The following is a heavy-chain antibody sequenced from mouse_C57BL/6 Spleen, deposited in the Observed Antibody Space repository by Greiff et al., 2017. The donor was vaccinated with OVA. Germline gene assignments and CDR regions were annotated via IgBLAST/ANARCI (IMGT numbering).Heavy chain of an antibody. D-gene: IGHD3-2*02. J-gene: IGHJ2*01. CDR3: ARLDSSGYFDY. V-gene: IGHV1-82*01. CDR1: GYAFSSSW. CDR2: IYPGDGDT. Sequence: VQLVESGPELVKPGASVKISCKASGYAFSSSWMNWVKQRPGKGLEWIGRIYPGDGDTNYNGKFKGKATLTADKSSSTAYMQLISLTSEDSAVYFCARLDSSGYFDYWGQGTTLTVSS.